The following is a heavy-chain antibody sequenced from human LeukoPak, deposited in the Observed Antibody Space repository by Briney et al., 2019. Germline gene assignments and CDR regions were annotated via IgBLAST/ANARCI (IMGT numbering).Heavy chain of an antibody. V-gene: IGHV4-34*01. CDR3: ARGRQRGYSYGYLFDY. CDR1: GGSFSGYY. J-gene: IGHJ4*02. D-gene: IGHD5-18*01. CDR2: ISHSGST. Sequence: PSETLSLTCAVYGGSFSGYYWSWIRQPPGKGLEWIGQISHSGSTNSNPSLKSRVTISLDTSKNQFSLKLSSVTAADTAVYYCARGRQRGYSYGYLFDYWGQGTLVTVSS.